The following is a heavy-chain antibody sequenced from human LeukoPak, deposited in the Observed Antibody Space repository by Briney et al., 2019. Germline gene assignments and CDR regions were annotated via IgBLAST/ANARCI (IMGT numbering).Heavy chain of an antibody. D-gene: IGHD4-23*01. CDR1: GFTFSSYG. Sequence: GGSLRLSCAASGFTFSSYGMHWVRQAPGKGLEWVAVIWYDGSNKYYADSVKGRFTISRDNSKNTLYLQTNSLRAEDTAVYYCAKDPRESYGGNSDWVYWGQGTLVTVSS. V-gene: IGHV3-30*02. CDR3: AKDPRESYGGNSDWVY. CDR2: IWYDGSNK. J-gene: IGHJ4*02.